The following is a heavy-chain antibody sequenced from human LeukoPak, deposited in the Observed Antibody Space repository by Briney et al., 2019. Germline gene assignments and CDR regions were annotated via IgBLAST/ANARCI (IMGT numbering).Heavy chain of an antibody. CDR3: VRDSVATIDHYYYGMDV. J-gene: IGHJ6*02. V-gene: IGHV4-61*01. Sequence: SETLSLTCIVSGGSVSSGSYYWSWIRQPPGKGLEWIGYIYNSVRTNYNPSLKSRVTISVDTSKNQLSLKLSSVTAADTAVYFCVRDSVATIDHYYYGMDVWGQGTTVTVSS. D-gene: IGHD5-12*01. CDR2: IYNSVRT. CDR1: GGSVSSGSYY.